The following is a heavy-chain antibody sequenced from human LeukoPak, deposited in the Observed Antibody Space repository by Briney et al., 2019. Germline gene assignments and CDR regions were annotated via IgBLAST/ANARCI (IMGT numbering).Heavy chain of an antibody. CDR3: ASSTYDFWSDAFDI. V-gene: IGHV4-61*02. J-gene: IGHJ3*02. Sequence: SETLSLTCIVSNVSISSGSHYWNWIRQPAGKGLEWIGRIYAGGRSNYNPSLRSRVTISVDTSKNQFSLKLSSVTAADTAVYYCASSTYDFWSDAFDIWGQGTMVTVSS. D-gene: IGHD3-3*01. CDR2: IYAGGRS. CDR1: NVSISSGSHY.